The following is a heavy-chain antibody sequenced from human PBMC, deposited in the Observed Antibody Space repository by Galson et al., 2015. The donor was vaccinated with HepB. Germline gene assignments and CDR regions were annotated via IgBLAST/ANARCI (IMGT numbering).Heavy chain of an antibody. Sequence: PALVKPTQTLTLTCTFSGFSLSTSGMCVSWIRQPPGKALEWLALIDWDDDKYYSTSLKTRLTISKDTSKNQVVLTMTNMDPVDTATYYCARIGRGSSGYYDAFDIWGQGTMVTVSS. D-gene: IGHD3-22*01. CDR2: IDWDDDK. J-gene: IGHJ3*02. CDR3: ARIGRGSSGYYDAFDI. CDR1: GFSLSTSGMC. V-gene: IGHV2-70*01.